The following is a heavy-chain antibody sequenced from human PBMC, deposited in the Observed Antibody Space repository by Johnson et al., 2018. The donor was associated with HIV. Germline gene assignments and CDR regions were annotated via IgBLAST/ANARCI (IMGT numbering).Heavy chain of an antibody. CDR3: ARGYSSSSDDAFDI. CDR1: GLTFDDYG. CDR2: INWIGGSR. Sequence: EVQLVESGGGVVRPGGSLRPSCEASGLTFDDYGMSWVRQGPGKGLEWVSGINWIGGSRYYANSVKGRFTISRDNGKNSLYLQMNSLRAEETAMYYCARGYSSSSDDAFDIWGQGTLVTVSS. V-gene: IGHV3-20*04. J-gene: IGHJ3*02. D-gene: IGHD6-13*01.